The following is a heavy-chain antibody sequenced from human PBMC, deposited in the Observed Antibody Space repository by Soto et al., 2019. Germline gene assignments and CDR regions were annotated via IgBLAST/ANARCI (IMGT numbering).Heavy chain of an antibody. J-gene: IGHJ4*02. CDR3: ARASYTMSTNYYLDH. D-gene: IGHD3-10*02. CDR2: INSDGSST. V-gene: IGHV3-74*01. CDR1: GFTFSSYW. Sequence: HPGGSLRLSCAASGFTFSSYWMHWVRQAPGKGLVWVSRINSDGSSTSYADSVKGRFTISRDNAKNTLYLQMNSLRAEDTAVYYCARASYTMSTNYYLDHWGQGTPVTVSS.